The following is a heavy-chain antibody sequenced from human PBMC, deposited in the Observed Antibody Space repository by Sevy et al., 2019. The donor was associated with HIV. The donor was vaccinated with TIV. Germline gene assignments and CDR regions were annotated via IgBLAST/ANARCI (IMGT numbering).Heavy chain of an antibody. Sequence: GGSLRLSCAASGFTFSSYAMSWVRQSPGKGLEWVSCIIGSGGRTYYAKSVKGRFTISRDNAKNTLYLQMNNLRAEDTTVYYCAKDGHDCGDFYFNIWGQGTLVTVSS. V-gene: IGHV3-23*01. D-gene: IGHD4-17*01. CDR1: GFTFSSYA. CDR3: AKDGHDCGDFYFNI. J-gene: IGHJ4*02. CDR2: IIGSGGRT.